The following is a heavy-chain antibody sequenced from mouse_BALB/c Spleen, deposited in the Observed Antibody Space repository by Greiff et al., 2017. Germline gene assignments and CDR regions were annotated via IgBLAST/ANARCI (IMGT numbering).Heavy chain of an antibody. Sequence: LQQPGSELVRPGASVKLSCKASGYTFTSYWMHWVKQRHGQGLEWIGNIYPGSGSTNYDEKFKSKGTLTVDTSSSTAYMHLSSLTSEDSAVYYCTRDRAYYCGSSYGYFDVWGAGTTVTVSS. CDR3: TRDRAYYCGSSYGYFDV. J-gene: IGHJ1*01. V-gene: IGHV1S22*01. CDR1: GYTFTSYW. D-gene: IGHD1-1*01. CDR2: IYPGSGST.